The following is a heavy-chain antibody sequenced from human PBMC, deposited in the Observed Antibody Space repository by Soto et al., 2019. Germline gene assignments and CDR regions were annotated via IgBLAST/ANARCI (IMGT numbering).Heavy chain of an antibody. CDR2: IYYSGST. V-gene: IGHV4-59*01. J-gene: IGHJ6*02. CDR3: ARDPGTTVTPYYYYYDMDV. D-gene: IGHD4-17*01. Sequence: SETLSLTCTVSGGSISSYYWSWIRQPPGKGLEWIGYIYYSGSTNYNPSLKSRVTISVDTSKNQFSLKLSSVTAADTAVYYCARDPGTTVTPYYYYYDMDVWDQGTTVTVSS. CDR1: GGSISSYY.